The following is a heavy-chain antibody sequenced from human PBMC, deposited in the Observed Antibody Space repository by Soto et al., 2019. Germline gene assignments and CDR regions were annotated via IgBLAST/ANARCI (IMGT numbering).Heavy chain of an antibody. CDR1: CGSIVSSSYY. V-gene: IGHV4-39*07. CDR3: ARGGGRTLRKSGYSYGYSHYYYYYMEV. D-gene: IGHD5-18*01. Sequence: SEPLSLTCTVSCGSIVSSSYYWGWIRQPPGKGLEWIGSIYYSGSTYYNPSLKSRVTISVDTSKNQFSLKLSSVTAADTAVYYCARGGGRTLRKSGYSYGYSHYYYYYMEVWGKGTTVTVSS. J-gene: IGHJ6*03. CDR2: IYYSGST.